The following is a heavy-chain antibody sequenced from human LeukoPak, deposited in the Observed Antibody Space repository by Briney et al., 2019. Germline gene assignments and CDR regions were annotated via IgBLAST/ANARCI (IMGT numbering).Heavy chain of an antibody. CDR2: IYTSGST. CDR3: AGGGFYDSSGYYYALDY. V-gene: IGHV4-4*07. J-gene: IGHJ4*02. CDR1: GGSISSYY. Sequence: SETLSLTCTVSGGSISSYYWSWIRQPAGKGLEWIGRIYTSGSTNYNPSLKSRVTMSVDTSKNQFSLKLSSVTAADTAVYYCAGGGFYDSSGYYYALDYWGQGTLVTVSS. D-gene: IGHD3-22*01.